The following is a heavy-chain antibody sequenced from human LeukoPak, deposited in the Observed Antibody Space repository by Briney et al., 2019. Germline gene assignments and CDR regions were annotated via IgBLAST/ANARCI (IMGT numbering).Heavy chain of an antibody. Sequence: ASVKICCKASGYTFTSSYMHCMRQAPGQGLEWMGIINPSGGSTSYAQKFQGRVTMTRDTSTSTVYMELSSLRSEDTAVYYCARDGCYYDSSGYPYYFDYWGQGTLVTVSS. CDR3: ARDGCYYDSSGYPYYFDY. CDR1: GYTFTSSY. CDR2: INPSGGST. V-gene: IGHV1-46*01. D-gene: IGHD3-22*01. J-gene: IGHJ4*02.